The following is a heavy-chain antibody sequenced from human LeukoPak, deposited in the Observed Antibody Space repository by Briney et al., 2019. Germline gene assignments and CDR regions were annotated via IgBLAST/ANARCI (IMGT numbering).Heavy chain of an antibody. CDR3: ATHEVTIVTRSTFDY. J-gene: IGHJ4*02. Sequence: GGSLRLSCAASGFTFSNYWMSWVRQAPGKGLEWVANIKQDESEKYYVDSVKGRFTITRDNARNLLYLEMNSLRAEDTAVYYCATHEVTIVTRSTFDYWGQGTLVTVSS. CDR2: IKQDESEK. D-gene: IGHD4-23*01. V-gene: IGHV3-7*01. CDR1: GFTFSNYW.